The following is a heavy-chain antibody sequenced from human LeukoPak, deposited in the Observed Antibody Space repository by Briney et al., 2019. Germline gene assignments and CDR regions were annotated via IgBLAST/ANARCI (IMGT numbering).Heavy chain of an antibody. CDR1: GGSISSYY. Sequence: SETLSLTCTVSGGSISSYYWSWIRQPPGKGLEWIGNIYYSGSTNYNPSLKSRVTISVDTSKNQFSLKLSSVTAADTAVYYCARAPYYYDSSGCLGYFDYWGQGTLVTVSS. V-gene: IGHV4-59*01. J-gene: IGHJ4*02. CDR3: ARAPYYYDSSGCLGYFDY. D-gene: IGHD3-22*01. CDR2: IYYSGST.